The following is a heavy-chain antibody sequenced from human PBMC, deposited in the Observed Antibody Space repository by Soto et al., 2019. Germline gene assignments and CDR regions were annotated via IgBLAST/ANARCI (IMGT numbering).Heavy chain of an antibody. CDR1: GFSPSISGVG. J-gene: IGHJ6*02. V-gene: IGHV2-5*01. D-gene: IGHD3-10*01. CDR3: SHRRGSGLFGMDV. CDR2: IFSNDDK. Sequence: SGPRLVNPIQTLTLSSTFFGFSPSISGVGVGWIRQPPGTALEWLALIFSNDDKRYSPSLKSRLTSTTDTSKNQVILIMTNMDPVDTATYYCSHRRGSGLFGMDVWGQGTTVTVSS.